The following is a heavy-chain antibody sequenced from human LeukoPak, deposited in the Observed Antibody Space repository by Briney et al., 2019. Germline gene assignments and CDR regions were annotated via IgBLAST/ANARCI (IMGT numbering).Heavy chain of an antibody. J-gene: IGHJ4*02. CDR3: ARVVSNGSPNEDYYFDY. CDR1: GYTFSSFG. V-gene: IGHV1-18*01. Sequence: GASVKVSCKASGYTFSSFGFMWARQAPGQGLDWMGWISVYNGDTRYARKFQGRVTMTRDTSTSTVYMELSSLRSEDTAVYYCARVVSNGSPNEDYYFDYWGQGTLVTVSS. D-gene: IGHD1-26*01. CDR2: ISVYNGDT.